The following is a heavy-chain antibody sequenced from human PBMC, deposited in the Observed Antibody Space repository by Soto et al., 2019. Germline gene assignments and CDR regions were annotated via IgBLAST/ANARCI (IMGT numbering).Heavy chain of an antibody. CDR2: IKSKTDGGTI. CDR3: NPAPAFAI. V-gene: IGHV3-15*07. CDR1: GFTLSNAW. Sequence: GGSLRLSCVASGFTLSNAWMIWVRQAPEKGLEWVGRIKSKTDGGTIDYAAPVKARFIISRHDSKNTLYLQMNSLKTDDTAVYFHNPAPAFAIWGQGTMVTVSS. D-gene: IGHD1-20*01. J-gene: IGHJ3*02.